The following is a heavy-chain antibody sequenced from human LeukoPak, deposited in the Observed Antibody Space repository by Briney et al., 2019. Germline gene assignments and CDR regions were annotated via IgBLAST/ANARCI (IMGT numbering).Heavy chain of an antibody. D-gene: IGHD4/OR15-4a*01. CDR1: GGSISSSSYY. CDR3: ARQVRAPGFFDY. CDR2: IYYSGST. Sequence: PSETLSLTCTVSGGSISSSSYYWGWIRQPPGKGLEWIGSIYYSGSTYYNPSLKSPVTISVDTSKNQFSLKLSSVTAADTAVYYCARQVRAPGFFDYWGQGTLVTVSS. J-gene: IGHJ4*02. V-gene: IGHV4-39*01.